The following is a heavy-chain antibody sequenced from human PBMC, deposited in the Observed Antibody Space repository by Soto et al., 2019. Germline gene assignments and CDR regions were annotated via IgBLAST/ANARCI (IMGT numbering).Heavy chain of an antibody. CDR1: GFALSNYW. D-gene: IGHD7-27*01. CDR2: IKQDGSEE. Sequence: EVQLVESGGGLVQPGESLSLSCVASGFALSNYWINWVRQAPGKGLEWVANIKQDGSEENYVDSVKGRFTISRDNARNSLYLQMNSLRAEDTAAYYCATETSTWGCWGQGTLVTVSS. J-gene: IGHJ4*02. CDR3: ATETSTWGC. V-gene: IGHV3-7*05.